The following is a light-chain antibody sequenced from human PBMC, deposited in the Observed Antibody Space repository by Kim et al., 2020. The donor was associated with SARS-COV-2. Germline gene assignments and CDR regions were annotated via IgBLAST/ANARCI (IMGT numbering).Light chain of an antibody. Sequence: STINCKSSQSVLYSSNNKNYLAWYQQKPGQSPKLLIYWASTRESGVPDRFSGSGSGTDFTLTISSLQAEDVAVYYCQQYYSTPLTFGQGTKLEI. CDR2: WAS. CDR3: QQYYSTPLT. V-gene: IGKV4-1*01. CDR1: QSVLYSSNNKNY. J-gene: IGKJ2*01.